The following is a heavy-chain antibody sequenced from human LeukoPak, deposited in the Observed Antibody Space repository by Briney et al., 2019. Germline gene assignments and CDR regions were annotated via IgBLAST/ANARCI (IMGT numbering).Heavy chain of an antibody. CDR2: INSDGSVT. CDR1: QFSFSKNW. Sequence: GGSLRLSCVGSQFSFSKNWMHWVRQAPGKGLMWDARINSDGSVTDYADSVKGRFAISRDNAKNTLFLQMNSLRAEDTALFYCVREVGAPGSFDIWGQGTLVTVSS. CDR3: VREVGAPGSFDI. V-gene: IGHV3-74*01. J-gene: IGHJ3*02. D-gene: IGHD1-26*01.